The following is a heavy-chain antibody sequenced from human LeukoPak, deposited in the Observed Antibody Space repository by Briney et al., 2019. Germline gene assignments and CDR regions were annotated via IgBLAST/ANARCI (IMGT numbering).Heavy chain of an antibody. J-gene: IGHJ4*02. CDR2: ISGSGGST. Sequence: PGGSLRLSCAASGFTFSSYAMSWVRQAPGKGLEWVSAISGSGGSTYYADSVKGRFTISRENARNTLYLQMSSLTAEDTAVYYCVRDLILVWTPGDDFDHWGQGTLVTVSS. CDR3: VRDLILVWTPGDDFDH. V-gene: IGHV3-23*01. CDR1: GFTFSSYA. D-gene: IGHD3-16*01.